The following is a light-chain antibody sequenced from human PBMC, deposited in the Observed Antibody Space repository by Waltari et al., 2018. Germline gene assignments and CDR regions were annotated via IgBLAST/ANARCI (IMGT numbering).Light chain of an antibody. V-gene: IGKV3-15*01. Sequence: EIVMTQSPATLSVSLGEGATLTCRASQSVSTNLAWYQQKPGKAPRLLIYRASTRATGIPATFSGSGSGTEFTLTISSLQSEDFAIYYCQQYNMWPRTFGQGTKVEIK. CDR2: RAS. J-gene: IGKJ1*01. CDR1: QSVSTN. CDR3: QQYNMWPRT.